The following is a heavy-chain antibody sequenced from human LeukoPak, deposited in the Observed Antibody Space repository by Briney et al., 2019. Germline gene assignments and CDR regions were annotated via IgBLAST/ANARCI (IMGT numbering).Heavy chain of an antibody. V-gene: IGHV3-9*01. Sequence: GRSLRLSCAASGFTFDDYAMHWVRQAPGKGLEWVSGISWNSGNIVYADSVKGRFTISRDNAKNSLYLQMNSLRAEDTALYYCAKVRIGTAVPSDGAFDFWGQGTMVTVSS. D-gene: IGHD2-2*01. CDR3: AKVRIGTAVPSDGAFDF. J-gene: IGHJ3*01. CDR1: GFTFDDYA. CDR2: ISWNSGNI.